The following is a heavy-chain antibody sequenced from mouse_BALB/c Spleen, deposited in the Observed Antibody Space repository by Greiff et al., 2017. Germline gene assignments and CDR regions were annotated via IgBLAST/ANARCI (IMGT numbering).Heavy chain of an antibody. V-gene: IGHV2-9*02. CDR1: GFSLTSYG. CDR2: IWAGGST. Sequence: VQGVESGPGLVAPSQSLSITCTVSGFSLTSYGVHWVRQPPGKGLEWLGVIWAGGSTNYNSALMSRLSISKDNSKSQVFLKMNSLQTDDTAMYYCARDRELEGYFDYWGQGTTLTVSS. J-gene: IGHJ2*01. CDR3: ARDRELEGYFDY. D-gene: IGHD3-1*01.